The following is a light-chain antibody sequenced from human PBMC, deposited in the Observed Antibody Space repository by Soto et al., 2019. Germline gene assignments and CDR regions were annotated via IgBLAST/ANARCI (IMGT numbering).Light chain of an antibody. V-gene: IGLV2-8*01. CDR1: SSDVGGYNY. J-gene: IGLJ1*01. CDR3: SSYAGSNNLYV. Sequence: QSVLTQPPSASGPPGRQVTISCTGTSSDVGGYNYVSWYQQHPGKAPKLMIYEVSKRPSGVPDRFSGSKSGNTASLTVSGLQAEDEADYYCSSYAGSNNLYVFGTGTKVTVL. CDR2: EVS.